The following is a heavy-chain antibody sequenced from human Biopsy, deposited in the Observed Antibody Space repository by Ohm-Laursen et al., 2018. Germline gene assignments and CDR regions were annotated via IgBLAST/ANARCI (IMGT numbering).Heavy chain of an antibody. V-gene: IGHV1-18*01. CDR1: GYTFTNYG. D-gene: IGHD3-10*01. Sequence: SVKVSCKASGYTFTNYGIIWVRQAPGQRLEWMGRISTCNGNTNYPQKLQGRITMTIDTSTTTAYMELRSLRSDDTAVYFCATAPAWFGELVTDDAFHLWGQGTMVTVSS. CDR3: ATAPAWFGELVTDDAFHL. CDR2: ISTCNGNT. J-gene: IGHJ3*01.